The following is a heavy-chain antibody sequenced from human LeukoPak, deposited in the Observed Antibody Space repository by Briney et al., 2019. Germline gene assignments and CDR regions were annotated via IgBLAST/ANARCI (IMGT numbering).Heavy chain of an antibody. Sequence: GGSLRLSCAASGFTVSSNYMSWVRQAPGKGLEWGSIIYSGGSTFYADSVKGRFTISRDNSKNTLYLQMNSLRAEDTAVYYCARGRSYLSAFDIWGQGTMVTVSS. CDR2: IYSGGST. J-gene: IGHJ3*02. CDR3: ARGRSYLSAFDI. V-gene: IGHV3-53*01. CDR1: GFTVSSNY. D-gene: IGHD3-10*01.